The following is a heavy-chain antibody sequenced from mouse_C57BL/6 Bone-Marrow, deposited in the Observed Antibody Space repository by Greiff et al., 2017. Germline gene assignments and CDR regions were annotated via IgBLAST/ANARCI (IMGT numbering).Heavy chain of an antibody. Sequence: EVMLVESGGGLVKPGGSLKLSCAASGFTFSSYAMSWVRQTPEKRLEWVATISDGGSYTYYPDNVKGRFTISRDNAKNNLYLQMSHLKSEDTAMYYCAMIHLDYWGQGTTLTVSS. V-gene: IGHV5-4*03. J-gene: IGHJ2*01. CDR2: ISDGGSYT. CDR1: GFTFSSYA. CDR3: AMIHLDY.